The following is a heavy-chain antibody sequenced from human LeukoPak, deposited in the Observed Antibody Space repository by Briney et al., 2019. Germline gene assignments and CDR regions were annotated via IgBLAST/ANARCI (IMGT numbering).Heavy chain of an antibody. CDR1: GYTFTSYG. Sequence: ASVKVSCKASGYTFTSYGISWVRQAPGQGLEWMGWISAYNGNTNYAQKLQGRVTMTTDTSTSTAYMELRSLRPDDTAVYYCAKGSSGWYEDWFDPWGQGTPVTVSS. V-gene: IGHV1-18*01. CDR2: ISAYNGNT. J-gene: IGHJ5*02. D-gene: IGHD6-19*01. CDR3: AKGSSGWYEDWFDP.